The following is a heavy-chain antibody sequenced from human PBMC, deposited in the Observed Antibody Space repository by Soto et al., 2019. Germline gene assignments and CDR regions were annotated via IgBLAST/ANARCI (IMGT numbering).Heavy chain of an antibody. CDR1: GFTVSSNY. CDR3: ARGIYYYDSSGYYLASYPSPDFDY. J-gene: IGHJ4*02. Sequence: EVQLVESGGGLVQPGGSLRLSCAASGFTVSSNYMSWVRQAPGKGLEWVSVIYSGGSTYYADSVKGRFTISRDNSKNTLYLQMNGLRAEDTAVYYCARGIYYYDSSGYYLASYPSPDFDYWGQGTLVTVSS. D-gene: IGHD3-22*01. V-gene: IGHV3-66*01. CDR2: IYSGGST.